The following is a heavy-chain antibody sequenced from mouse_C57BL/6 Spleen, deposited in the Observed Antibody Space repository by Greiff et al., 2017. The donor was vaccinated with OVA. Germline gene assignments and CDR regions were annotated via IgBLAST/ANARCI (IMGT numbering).Heavy chain of an antibody. V-gene: IGHV5-16*01. CDR2: INYDGSST. Sequence: EVMLVESEGGLVQPGSSMKLSCTASGFTFSDYYMAWVRQVPEKGLEWVANINYDGSSTYYLDSLKSRFIISRDNAKNILYLQMRSLKSEDTATYYCARDPTNWDWYFDVWGTGTTVTVSS. J-gene: IGHJ1*03. CDR3: ARDPTNWDWYFDV. CDR1: GFTFSDYY. D-gene: IGHD4-1*02.